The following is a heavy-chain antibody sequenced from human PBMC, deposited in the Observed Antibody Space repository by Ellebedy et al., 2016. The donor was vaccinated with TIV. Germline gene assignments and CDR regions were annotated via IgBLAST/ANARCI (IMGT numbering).Heavy chain of an antibody. CDR3: ARSNYGDYFDY. CDR2: INSDGSST. CDR1: GFTFSSYW. V-gene: IGHV3-74*01. J-gene: IGHJ4*02. Sequence: GESLKISCAASGFTFSSYWMHWVRQAPGKGLVWVSRINSDGSSTSYADSVKGRFTISRDHAKNTLYLQMNSLRAEDTAVYYCARSNYGDYFDYWGQGTLVTVSS. D-gene: IGHD4-17*01.